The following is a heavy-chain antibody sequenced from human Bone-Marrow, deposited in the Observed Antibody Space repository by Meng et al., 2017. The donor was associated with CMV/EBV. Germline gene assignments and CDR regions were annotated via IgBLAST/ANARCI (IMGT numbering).Heavy chain of an antibody. D-gene: IGHD5-12*01. CDR3: ATYIGKKNAFGI. CDR2: FDPEDGET. V-gene: IGHV1-24*01. Sequence: ASVKVSCKVSGYTFTELSMNWVRQAPGKGLEWMGGFDPEDGETIYAQKFQGRVTMTEDTSTDTAYMELSSLRSADTAVYYCATYIGKKNAFGIWGQGTMVTVSS. CDR1: GYTFTELS. J-gene: IGHJ3*02.